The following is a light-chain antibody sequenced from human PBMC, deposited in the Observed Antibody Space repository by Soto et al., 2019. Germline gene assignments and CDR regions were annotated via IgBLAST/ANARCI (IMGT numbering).Light chain of an antibody. V-gene: IGKV3-20*01. Sequence: EIVLTQSPGTLSLSPGERATLSCRASQSISSSYLAWFQQKPGQAPRLLIYGASRRATGIPDRFSGSGSGTDFTLTISRLEPEDLAVYYCQQYGNSVWTFGQGTKVDNK. CDR2: GAS. J-gene: IGKJ1*01. CDR1: QSISSSY. CDR3: QQYGNSVWT.